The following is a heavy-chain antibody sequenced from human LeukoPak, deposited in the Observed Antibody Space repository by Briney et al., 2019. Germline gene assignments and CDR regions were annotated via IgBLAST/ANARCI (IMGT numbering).Heavy chain of an antibody. CDR2: IKQDGSEK. V-gene: IGHV3-7*01. CDR1: GFSFSSFW. Sequence: PGGSLRLSCDASGFSFSSFWMSWVRQAPEKGLEWVASIKQDGSEKFYVDSVKGRFLISRDNVKNSLYLQMNSLRAEDTAVYYCARENRDGYNPYNWFDPWGQGILVTVSS. D-gene: IGHD5-18*01. CDR3: ARENRDGYNPYNWFDP. J-gene: IGHJ5*02.